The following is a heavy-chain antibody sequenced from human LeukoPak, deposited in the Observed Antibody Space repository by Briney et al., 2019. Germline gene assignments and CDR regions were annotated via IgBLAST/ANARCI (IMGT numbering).Heavy chain of an antibody. CDR3: ARRTYSSGWD. D-gene: IGHD6-19*01. CDR1: GGSISSSSYY. Sequence: SETLSLTCTVSGGSISSSSYYWGWIRQPPGKGLEWIGYIYDSGSTYYNTSLKSRVTISVDTSKNQFSLNLSSVTAADTAVYYCARRTYSSGWDWGQGNLVTVSS. J-gene: IGHJ4*02. CDR2: IYDSGST. V-gene: IGHV4-39*01.